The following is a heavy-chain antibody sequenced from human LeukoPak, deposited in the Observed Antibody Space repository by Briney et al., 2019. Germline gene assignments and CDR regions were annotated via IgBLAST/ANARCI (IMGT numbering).Heavy chain of an antibody. V-gene: IGHV3-43*02. Sequence: PGGSLRLSCAASGFAFDDYAMHWVRQAPGKGLEWVSLISTAGGSTYYAYSVKGLFTISRDNSKTSLYLQMNTLRTEGTALYYGAKVPNSVYDFDPYGMDVWGQGTTVTVSS. CDR1: GFAFDDYA. D-gene: IGHD5/OR15-5a*01. CDR2: ISTAGGST. J-gene: IGHJ6*02. CDR3: AKVPNSVYDFDPYGMDV.